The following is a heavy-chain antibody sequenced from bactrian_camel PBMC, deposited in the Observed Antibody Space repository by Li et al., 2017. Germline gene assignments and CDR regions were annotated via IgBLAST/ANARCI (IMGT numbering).Heavy chain of an antibody. CDR1: GHSRGSNC. CDR3: ATSTGFWALQY. V-gene: IGHV3-3*01. CDR2: IRRSGGET. J-gene: IGHJ4*01. Sequence: VQLVESGGGSVQAGGSLRLSCVVSGHSRGSNCVGWYRLPPGRAPAEREGIAAIRRSGGETWYAGSVKGRFTISQDSARNTVYLQMNSLKFEDTAVYYCATSTGFWALQYWGEGTQVTVS. D-gene: IGHD8*01.